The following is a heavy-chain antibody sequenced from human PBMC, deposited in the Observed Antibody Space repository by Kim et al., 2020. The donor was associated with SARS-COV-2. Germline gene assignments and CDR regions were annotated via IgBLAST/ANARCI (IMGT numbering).Heavy chain of an antibody. Sequence: SETLSLTCTASGGSISSYYWSWIRQPPGKGLEWIRYIYYSGSTNYNPSLKSRVTISVDTSKNQFSLKLSSVTAADTAVYYCARGYGGNSAYGMDVWGQGTTVTVSS. CDR1: GGSISSYY. V-gene: IGHV4-59*01. D-gene: IGHD4-17*01. CDR2: IYYSGST. J-gene: IGHJ6*02. CDR3: ARGYGGNSAYGMDV.